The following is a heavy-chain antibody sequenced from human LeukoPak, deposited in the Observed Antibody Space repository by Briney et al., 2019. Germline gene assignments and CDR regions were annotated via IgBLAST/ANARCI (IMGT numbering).Heavy chain of an antibody. CDR1: GYSFTSYW. Sequence: GESLKISCKGSGYSFTSYWIGWVRQMPGKGLEWMGIIYPGDSDTRYSPSFQGQVTISADKSISTAYLQWSSLKASDTAMYYCARRGQNVLRYFDWQRAGNWFDPWGQGTLVTVSS. J-gene: IGHJ5*02. V-gene: IGHV5-51*01. CDR2: IYPGDSDT. D-gene: IGHD3-9*01. CDR3: ARRGQNVLRYFDWQRAGNWFDP.